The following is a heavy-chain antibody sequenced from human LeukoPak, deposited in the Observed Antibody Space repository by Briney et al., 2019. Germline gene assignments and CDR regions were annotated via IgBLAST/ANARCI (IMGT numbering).Heavy chain of an antibody. CDR3: ARGGRSSSSWYGY. D-gene: IGHD6-13*01. CDR1: GFTFSGYS. J-gene: IGHJ4*02. Sequence: PGGSLRLSCAASGFTFSGYSMNWVRQAPGKGLEWVSSISSSSSYIYYADSVKGRFTISRDNAKNSLYLQMNSLRAEDTAVYYCARGGRSSSSWYGYWGQGTLVTVSS. CDR2: ISSSSSYI. V-gene: IGHV3-21*01.